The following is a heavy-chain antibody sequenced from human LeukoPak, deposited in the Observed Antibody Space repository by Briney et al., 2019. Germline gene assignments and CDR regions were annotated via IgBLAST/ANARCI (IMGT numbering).Heavy chain of an antibody. V-gene: IGHV3-23*01. CDR1: GFTFNNYV. Sequence: GGSLRLSCEASGFTFNNYVMNWVRQAPGRGLEWVSSIIPSGGRTNYAESVKGRFTISRDNSKNTVELQMNTLRAEDTAVYYCAKGEDGFEYYYYIDGWGKETTVTVSS. CDR2: IIPSGGRT. J-gene: IGHJ6*03. D-gene: IGHD2/OR15-2a*01. CDR3: AKGEDGFEYYYYIDG.